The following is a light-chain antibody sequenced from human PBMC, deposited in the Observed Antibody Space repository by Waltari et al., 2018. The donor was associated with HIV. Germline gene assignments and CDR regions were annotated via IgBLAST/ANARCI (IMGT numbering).Light chain of an antibody. J-gene: IGKJ2*01. V-gene: IGKV1-39*01. CDR2: AGS. Sequence: DIQMTKSPSSLSASVGDRVTITCRASQSITNYLNLYQQKPGKAPRLLIFAGSSLQSGVPARCSGSGSATDFTLTITSLQAQDFATYYCQQSYSTPRTFGQGTKLDIK. CDR1: QSITNY. CDR3: QQSYSTPRT.